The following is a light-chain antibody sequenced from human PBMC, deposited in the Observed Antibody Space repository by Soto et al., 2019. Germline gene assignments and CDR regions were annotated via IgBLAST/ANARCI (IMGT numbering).Light chain of an antibody. V-gene: IGLV4-69*01. Sequence: QLVLTQSPSASASLGASVKLTCTLSSGHSSYAIAWHQQQPEKGPRYLMKLNSDGSHSKGDGIPDRFSGSSSGAERYLTISSLQSEDEAVYYCQTWGTGPWVFGGGTQLTVL. CDR3: QTWGTGPWV. CDR1: SGHSSYA. CDR2: LNSDGSH. J-gene: IGLJ3*02.